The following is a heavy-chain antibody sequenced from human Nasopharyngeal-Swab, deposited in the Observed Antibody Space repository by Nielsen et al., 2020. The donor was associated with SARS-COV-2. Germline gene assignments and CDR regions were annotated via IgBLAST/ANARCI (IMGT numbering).Heavy chain of an antibody. D-gene: IGHD6-19*01. CDR1: GFTFDDYA. J-gene: IGHJ6*03. V-gene: IGHV3-43D*03. CDR3: AKALPGWYDEYYMDV. Sequence: GGSLRLSCAASGFTFDDYAMHWVRQAPGKGLEWVALITWDGGKTYYAASVKGRFTISRDNRKNSLSLRMNSLTVDDTALYYCAKALPGWYDEYYMDVWGRGTTVTVSS. CDR2: ITWDGGKT.